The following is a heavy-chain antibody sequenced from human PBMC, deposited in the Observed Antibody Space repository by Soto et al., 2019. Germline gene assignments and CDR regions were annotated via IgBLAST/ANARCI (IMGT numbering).Heavy chain of an antibody. Sequence: GGSLRLSCAASGFTFSSYAMSWVRQVPGKGLEWVSAVSGSGGGTYYADFARGRFTISRDNSMNTLYLQMNSLRAEDTATYYCAKDVDTAMVSLASWGQGTLVTVSS. CDR3: AKDVDTAMVSLAS. CDR1: GFTFSSYA. V-gene: IGHV3-23*01. CDR2: VSGSGGGT. D-gene: IGHD5-18*01. J-gene: IGHJ5*02.